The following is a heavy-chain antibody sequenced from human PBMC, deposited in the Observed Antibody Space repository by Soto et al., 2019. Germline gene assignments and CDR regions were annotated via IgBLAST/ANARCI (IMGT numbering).Heavy chain of an antibody. J-gene: IGHJ4*02. CDR2: IIPIFGTA. CDR1: GGTFSSYA. Sequence: SVKVSCKASGGTFSSYAISWVRQAPGQGFEWMGGIIPIFGTANYAQKFQGRVTITADESTSTAYMELSSLRSEDTAVYYCASGFDYYGSGSYHPLDYWGQGTLVTVSS. D-gene: IGHD3-10*01. CDR3: ASGFDYYGSGSYHPLDY. V-gene: IGHV1-69*13.